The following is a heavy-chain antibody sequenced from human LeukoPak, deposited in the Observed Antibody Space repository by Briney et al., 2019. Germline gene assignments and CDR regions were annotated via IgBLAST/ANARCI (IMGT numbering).Heavy chain of an antibody. V-gene: IGHV3-7*01. CDR3: AKTLGYCSGGSCYSGVIDY. D-gene: IGHD2-15*01. CDR2: INPDGSEK. J-gene: IGHJ4*02. CDR1: GFTFSSDW. Sequence: GGSLRLSCAVSGFTFSSDWMIWVRQAPGKGLEWVANINPDGSEKNYVDSVRGRFTISRDNAKNSLDLQMNSLRVEDTAVYYCAKTLGYCSGGSCYSGVIDYWGQGTLVTVSS.